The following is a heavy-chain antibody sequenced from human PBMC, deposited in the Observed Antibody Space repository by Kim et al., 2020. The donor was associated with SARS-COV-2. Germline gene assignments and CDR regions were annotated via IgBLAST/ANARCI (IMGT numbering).Heavy chain of an antibody. Sequence: GRFTISRDNAKNTLYLQMNSLRAEDTAVYYCERDPTYCSGGSCYSNGFDPWGQGTLVTVSS. V-gene: IGHV3-74*01. D-gene: IGHD2-15*01. CDR3: ERDPTYCSGGSCYSNGFDP. J-gene: IGHJ5*02.